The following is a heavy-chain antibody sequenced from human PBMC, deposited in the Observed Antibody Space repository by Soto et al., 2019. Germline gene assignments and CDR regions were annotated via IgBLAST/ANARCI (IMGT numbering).Heavy chain of an antibody. J-gene: IGHJ5*02. CDR2: ISAYNGNT. CDR3: ARDRVVTPLGRGRGYWFDP. V-gene: IGHV1-18*01. CDR1: GYTFTSYG. D-gene: IGHD2-21*02. Sequence: QVQLVQSGAEVKKPGASVKVSCKASGYTFTSYGISWVRQAPGQGLEWMGWISAYNGNTNYAQKLQGRVTMTTDTSTSTAHMELRSLRSDDTAVYYCARDRVVTPLGRGRGYWFDPWGQGTLVTVSS.